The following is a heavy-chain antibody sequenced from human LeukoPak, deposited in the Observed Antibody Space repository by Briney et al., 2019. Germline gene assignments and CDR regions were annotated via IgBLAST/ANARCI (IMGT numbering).Heavy chain of an antibody. J-gene: IGHJ4*02. CDR1: GGSISSSSHY. Sequence: PSETLSLTCTVSGGSISSSSHYWGWIRQPPGKGLEWIGSIYYSGSTYYNPSLKSRFTISVYTSKNQFSLKLSSVTAADTAVYYCARDWMGGNWEYYFDYWGQGTLVTVSS. D-gene: IGHD7-27*01. V-gene: IGHV4-39*07. CDR3: ARDWMGGNWEYYFDY. CDR2: IYYSGST.